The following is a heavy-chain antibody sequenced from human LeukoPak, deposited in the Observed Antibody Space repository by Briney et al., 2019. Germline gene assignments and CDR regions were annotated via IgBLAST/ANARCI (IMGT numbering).Heavy chain of an antibody. J-gene: IGHJ3*02. CDR2: INPNNGGT. Sequence: ASVKVSCKASGYTFTGYYMHWVRQAPGQGLEWMGWINPNNGGTNYAQKFQGRVTMTRDTSISTTYMELSRLRSDDTAVYYCAVNLAYCGGDCYPFDAFDIWGQGTMATVSS. CDR1: GYTFTGYY. CDR3: AVNLAYCGGDCYPFDAFDI. V-gene: IGHV1-2*02. D-gene: IGHD2-21*02.